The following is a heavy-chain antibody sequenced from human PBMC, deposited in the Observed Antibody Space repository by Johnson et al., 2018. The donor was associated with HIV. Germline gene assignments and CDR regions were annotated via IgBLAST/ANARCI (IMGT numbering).Heavy chain of an antibody. CDR2: ISSNGRST. CDR3: ARGEDSYFDI. Sequence: VQLVESGGGLVQPGGSLRLSCAASGFTFSSYAVHWVRQAPGKGLDYVSGISSNGRSTYHAQSVKGRFTISRDNSKNTLYLQMGSLRAEDMAVYYCARGEDSYFDIWGQGTMVTVSS. J-gene: IGHJ3*02. D-gene: IGHD2-15*01. V-gene: IGHV3-64*01. CDR1: GFTFSSYA.